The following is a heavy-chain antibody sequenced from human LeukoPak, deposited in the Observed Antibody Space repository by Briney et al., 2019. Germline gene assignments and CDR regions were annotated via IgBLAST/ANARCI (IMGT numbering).Heavy chain of an antibody. J-gene: IGHJ4*02. D-gene: IGHD5-18*01. CDR1: GGSISSYY. V-gene: IGHV4-4*07. CDR2: IYTSGST. Sequence: SETLSLTCTVSGGSISSYYWSWIRQPAGKGLEWIGRIYTSGSTNYNPSLKSRVTISVDTSKNQFSLRLSSVTAADTAVYYCARGGLQLWSFDYWGQGTLVTVSS. CDR3: ARGGLQLWSFDY.